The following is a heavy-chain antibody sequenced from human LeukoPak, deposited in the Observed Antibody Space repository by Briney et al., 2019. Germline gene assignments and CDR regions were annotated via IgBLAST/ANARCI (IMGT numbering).Heavy chain of an antibody. CDR3: AREFSVYIDF. CDR2: INPSGGGT. J-gene: IGHJ4*02. D-gene: IGHD5/OR15-5a*01. Sequence: ASEKVSCKASGYTFINYYMHWVRQAPGQGLEWMGIINPSGGGTSYAQKFQGRVTMTRDTSTSTVYMEVSSLRSEDTAVYYCAREFSVYIDFWGQGTLVTASS. V-gene: IGHV1-46*01. CDR1: GYTFINYY.